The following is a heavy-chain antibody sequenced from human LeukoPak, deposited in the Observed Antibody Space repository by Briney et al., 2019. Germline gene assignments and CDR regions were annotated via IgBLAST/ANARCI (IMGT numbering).Heavy chain of an antibody. Sequence: SETLSLTCTVSGGSISSYYWSWIRQPPGKGLEWIGYIYYSGSANYNPSLKSRVTISVDTSKNQFSPKLSSVTAADTAVYYCARQGGDYENYFDYWGQGTLVTVSS. CDR1: GGSISSYY. CDR2: IYYSGSA. D-gene: IGHD4-17*01. V-gene: IGHV4-59*08. J-gene: IGHJ4*02. CDR3: ARQGGDYENYFDY.